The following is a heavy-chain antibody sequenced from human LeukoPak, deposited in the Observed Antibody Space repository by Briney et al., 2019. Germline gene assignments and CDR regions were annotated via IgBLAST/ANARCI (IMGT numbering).Heavy chain of an antibody. J-gene: IGHJ4*02. Sequence: PGGSLRLSCAASGFTFNKYGMHWVRQAPGKGPEWVAVIWHDGGNKYYADSVKGRFTVSRDNSKNTLYLQMSSLRAEDTAVYYCARDRGSDDPIDYWGQGTPVTVSS. CDR3: ARDRGSDDPIDY. CDR1: GFTFNKYG. CDR2: IWHDGGNK. D-gene: IGHD2-15*01. V-gene: IGHV3-33*01.